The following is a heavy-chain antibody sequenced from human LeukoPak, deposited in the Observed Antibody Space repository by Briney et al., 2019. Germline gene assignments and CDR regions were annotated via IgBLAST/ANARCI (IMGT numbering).Heavy chain of an antibody. CDR3: ARLATAMVPRYFDY. CDR2: IYPDDSDT. J-gene: IGHJ4*02. Sequence: GESLKISCKGPRHSFHSQWIGWVRQMPGKGLEWMGIIYPDDSDTRYSPSFQGQVTISADKSISTAFLQWSSLKASDTAIYYCARLATAMVPRYFDYWGQGPLVTVSS. D-gene: IGHD5-18*01. V-gene: IGHV5-51*01. CDR1: RHSFHSQW.